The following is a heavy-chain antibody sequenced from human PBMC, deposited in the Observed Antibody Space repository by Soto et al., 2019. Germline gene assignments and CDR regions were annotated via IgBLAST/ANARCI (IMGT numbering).Heavy chain of an antibody. D-gene: IGHD5-18*01. V-gene: IGHV4-59*01. CDR3: VRDKSSRVYSYGSAYYYYGMDV. CDR2: IYYIGSS. J-gene: IGHJ6*02. Sequence: SETLSLTCTLYTRSITRYYWSCIRPPPREGLEWIGYIYYIGSSNDNPFLKSRVTISVDTSKNQFALKLSSVTAADTAVYYCVRDKSSRVYSYGSAYYYYGMDVWGQGTTVTVSS. CDR1: TRSITRYY.